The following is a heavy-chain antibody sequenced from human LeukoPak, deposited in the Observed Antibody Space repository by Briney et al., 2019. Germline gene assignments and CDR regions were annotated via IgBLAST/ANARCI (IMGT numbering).Heavy chain of an antibody. J-gene: IGHJ5*02. CDR3: ARVVGATMFGRFDP. D-gene: IGHD1-26*01. CDR2: ISAYNGNT. Sequence: ASVRVSCKASGYTFTSYGISWVRQAPGQGLEWMGWISAYNGNTNYAQKLQGRVTMTTDTSTSTAYMELRSLRSDDTAVYYCARVVGATMFGRFDPWGQGTLVTVSS. V-gene: IGHV1-18*01. CDR1: GYTFTSYG.